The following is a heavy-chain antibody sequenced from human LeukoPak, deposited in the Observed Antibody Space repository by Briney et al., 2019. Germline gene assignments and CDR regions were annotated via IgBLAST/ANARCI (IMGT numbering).Heavy chain of an antibody. CDR3: ASRAGTMVRGVIIAGWFDP. J-gene: IGHJ5*02. CDR1: GGSISSSSYY. CDR2: IYYSGST. Sequence: SENLSLTCTVPGGSISSSSYYWGWIRQPPGKGLGWLGSIYYSGSTYYNPSLKSRVPISVDTPKNRFSWKLRSVTPADTAVYYCASRAGTMVRGVIIAGWFDPWGQGTLVTVSS. D-gene: IGHD3-10*01. V-gene: IGHV4-39*01.